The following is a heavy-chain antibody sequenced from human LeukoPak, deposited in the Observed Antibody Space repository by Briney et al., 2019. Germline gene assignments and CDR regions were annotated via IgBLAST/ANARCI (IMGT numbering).Heavy chain of an antibody. CDR3: ARDWPLVATIPVYYYYGMDV. V-gene: IGHV3-11*01. D-gene: IGHD5-12*01. CDR1: GFTFSDYY. Sequence: PGGSLRLSCAASGFTFSDYYMSWIRQAPGKGLEWVSYIRSSGSSIYYADSVKGRFTISRDNAKNSLYQQMNSLRAEDTAVYYCARDWPLVATIPVYYYYGMDVWGQGTTVTVSS. CDR2: IRSSGSSI. J-gene: IGHJ6*02.